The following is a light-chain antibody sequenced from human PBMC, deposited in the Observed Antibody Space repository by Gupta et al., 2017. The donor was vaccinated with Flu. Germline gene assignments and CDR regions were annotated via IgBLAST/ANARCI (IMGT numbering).Light chain of an antibody. V-gene: IGKV1-39*01. Sequence: DIQMTQSPPSLSASVGDRVTITCRASQNIRTYLNWYQQKPGKAPEFLIFAASSLQSGVPSRFSGSGSETDFTLTISSLQPEDFATYYCQQTYSFPWMFGQGTKVEF. CDR2: AAS. CDR3: QQTYSFPWM. CDR1: QNIRTY. J-gene: IGKJ1*01.